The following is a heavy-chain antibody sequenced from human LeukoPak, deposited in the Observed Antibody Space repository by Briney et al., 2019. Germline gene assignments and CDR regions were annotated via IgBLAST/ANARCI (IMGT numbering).Heavy chain of an antibody. CDR2: IYSGGTT. CDR1: GFTFSSNY. D-gene: IGHD6-19*01. V-gene: IGHV3-53*01. J-gene: IGHJ4*02. Sequence: GGSLRLSCAASGFTFSSNYMRWVRQAPGKGLEWVSVIYSGGTTYYADSVKGRFTISRDNSKNTLYLQMNSLRAEDTAVYYCARVSSDSNGWYEFDYWGQGTLVTVSS. CDR3: ARVSSDSNGWYEFDY.